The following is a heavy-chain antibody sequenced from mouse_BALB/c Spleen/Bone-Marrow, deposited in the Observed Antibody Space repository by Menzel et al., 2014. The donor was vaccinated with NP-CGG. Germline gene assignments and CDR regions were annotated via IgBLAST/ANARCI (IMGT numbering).Heavy chain of an antibody. CDR3: ARGGYFGNAFAY. J-gene: IGHJ3*01. CDR1: GYTFTNFD. CDR2: IYPGDGTT. V-gene: IGHV1S56*01. Sequence: QVHVKQSGPELVKPGALVKISCKASGYTFTNFDISWVQQRPGQGLEWIGWIYPGDGTTKYTEKFKGKASLTTDKSSSTAYMQLNSLSSDNSAVYFCARGGYFGNAFAYWGQGTLVSVSA. D-gene: IGHD2-1*01.